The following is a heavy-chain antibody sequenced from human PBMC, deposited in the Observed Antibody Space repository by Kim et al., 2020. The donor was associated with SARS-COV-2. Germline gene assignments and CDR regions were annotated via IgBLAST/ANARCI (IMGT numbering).Heavy chain of an antibody. Sequence: ANYAQKFQGRVTITADESTSTAYMELSSLRSEDTAVYYCARHDYYYGMDVWGQGTTVTVSS. J-gene: IGHJ6*02. V-gene: IGHV1-69*01. CDR2: A. CDR3: ARHDYYYGMDV.